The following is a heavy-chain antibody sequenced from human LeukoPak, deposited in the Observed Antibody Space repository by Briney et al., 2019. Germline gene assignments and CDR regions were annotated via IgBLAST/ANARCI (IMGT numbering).Heavy chain of an antibody. Sequence: GGSLRLSCAASGFTFDDYGMSWVRQARGKGLEGGSGSNWSGGSTGYADFGKGRFTISSDNAKNYTSLQMHSLRAADTALYHCARDPAGLNYYDSSGRNWGQGTLVTVSS. CDR2: SNWSGGST. CDR3: ARDPAGLNYYDSSGRN. D-gene: IGHD3-22*01. J-gene: IGHJ4*02. CDR1: GFTFDDYG. V-gene: IGHV3-20*01.